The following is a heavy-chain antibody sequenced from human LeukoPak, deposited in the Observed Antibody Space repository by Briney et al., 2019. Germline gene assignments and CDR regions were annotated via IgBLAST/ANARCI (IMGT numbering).Heavy chain of an antibody. V-gene: IGHV4-59*05. CDR2: IYYSGST. J-gene: IGHJ4*02. CDR1: GGSISSYY. D-gene: IGHD6-13*01. Sequence: SETLSLTCTVSGGSISSYYWSWIRQPPGKGLEWIGSIYYSGSTYYNPSLKSRVTISVDTSKNQFSLKLSSVTAADTAVYYCARPGYSSLTAYFDYWGQGTLVTVSS. CDR3: ARPGYSSLTAYFDY.